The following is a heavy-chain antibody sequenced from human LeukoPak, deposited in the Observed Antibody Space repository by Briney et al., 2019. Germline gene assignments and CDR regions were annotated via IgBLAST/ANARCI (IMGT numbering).Heavy chain of an antibody. Sequence: ASVKVSCKASGYTFTGYYMHWVRQAPGQGLEWMGWINPNSGGTNYAQKFQGRVTMTRDASISTAYMELSRLRSDDTAVYYCARGAPVGVPYGYWGQGTLVTVSS. D-gene: IGHD2-8*01. V-gene: IGHV1-2*02. CDR2: INPNSGGT. J-gene: IGHJ4*02. CDR3: ARGAPVGVPYGY. CDR1: GYTFTGYY.